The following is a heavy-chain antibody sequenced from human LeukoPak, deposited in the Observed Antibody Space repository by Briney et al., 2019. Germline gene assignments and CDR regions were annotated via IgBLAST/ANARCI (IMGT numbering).Heavy chain of an antibody. Sequence: GESLKISCKGSGYSFTNYWIGWVRQMPGKGLKWMGIIYPGDSDARYSPSFQGQVTISADKSISTAYLQWSSLKASDTAMYYCARHGRGFYDRNWFDPWGQGTLVTVSS. D-gene: IGHD3-9*01. V-gene: IGHV5-51*01. CDR3: ARHGRGFYDRNWFDP. CDR1: GYSFTNYW. J-gene: IGHJ5*02. CDR2: IYPGDSDA.